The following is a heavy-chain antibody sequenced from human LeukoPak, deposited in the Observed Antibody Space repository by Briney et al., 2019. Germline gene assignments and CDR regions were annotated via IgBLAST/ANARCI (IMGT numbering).Heavy chain of an antibody. Sequence: SETLSLTCTVSGGSISSSSYYWGWIRQPPGKGLEWIGSIYYSGSTYYNPSLKSRVTISVDTSKNQFSLKLSSVTAADTAVYYCARQYSIAARPAYLRAFDIWGQGTMVTVSS. CDR3: ARQYSIAARPAYLRAFDI. CDR1: GGSISSSSYY. V-gene: IGHV4-39*01. D-gene: IGHD6-6*01. J-gene: IGHJ3*02. CDR2: IYYSGST.